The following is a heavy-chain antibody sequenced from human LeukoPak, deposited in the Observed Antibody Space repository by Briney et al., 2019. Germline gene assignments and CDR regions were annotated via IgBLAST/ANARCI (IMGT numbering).Heavy chain of an antibody. CDR1: GFTFSSYW. V-gene: IGHV3-74*03. Sequence: GGSLRLACAASGFTFSSYWMHWVRQAPGNGLVWVSRINSEGSSITYADSVKGRVTISRDNAKNTLYLQMTSLRVEDAAVYYCAREGRVSGYDFDCWGQGTLVTVSS. CDR2: INSEGSSI. J-gene: IGHJ4*02. D-gene: IGHD5-12*01. CDR3: AREGRVSGYDFDC.